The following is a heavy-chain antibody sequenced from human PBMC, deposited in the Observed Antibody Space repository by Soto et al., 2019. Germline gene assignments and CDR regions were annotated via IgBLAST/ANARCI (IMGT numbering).Heavy chain of an antibody. CDR1: GGSVSSGSYY. D-gene: IGHD3-22*01. CDR3: AREVVSLEYYFDY. Sequence: SETLSLTCTVSGGSVSSGSYYWSWIRQPPGKGLEWIGYIYYSGSTNYNPSLKSRVTISVDTSKNQFSLKLSSVTAADTAVYYCAREVVSLEYYFDYWGQGTLVTVSS. J-gene: IGHJ4*02. V-gene: IGHV4-61*01. CDR2: IYYSGST.